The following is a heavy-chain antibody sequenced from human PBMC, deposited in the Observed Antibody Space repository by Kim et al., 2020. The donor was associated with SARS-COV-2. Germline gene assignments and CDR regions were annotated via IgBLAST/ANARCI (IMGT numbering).Heavy chain of an antibody. CDR2: INPNSGGT. D-gene: IGHD3-3*01. CDR3: ARVLGVGVADSVLYHDAFDI. CDR1: GYTFTGYY. J-gene: IGHJ3*02. Sequence: ASVKVSCKASGYTFTGYYMHWVRQAPGQGLEWMGRINPNSGGTNYAQKFQGRVTMTRDTSISTAYMELSRLRSDDTAVYYCARVLGVGVADSVLYHDAFDIWGQGTMVTVSS. V-gene: IGHV1-2*06.